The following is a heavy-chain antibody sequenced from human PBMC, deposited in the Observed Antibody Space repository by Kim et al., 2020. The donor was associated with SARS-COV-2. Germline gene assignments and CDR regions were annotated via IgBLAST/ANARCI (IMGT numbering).Heavy chain of an antibody. Sequence: SETLSLTCTVSGGPISSYYWSWIRQPPGKGLEWIGYIYYSGSTNYNPSLKSRVTISVDTSKNQFSLKLSSVTAADTAVYYCARAPPATIFGVVTAFDYWGQGTLVTVSS. CDR3: ARAPPATIFGVVTAFDY. J-gene: IGHJ4*02. CDR1: GGPISSYY. V-gene: IGHV4-59*13. CDR2: IYYSGST. D-gene: IGHD3-3*01.